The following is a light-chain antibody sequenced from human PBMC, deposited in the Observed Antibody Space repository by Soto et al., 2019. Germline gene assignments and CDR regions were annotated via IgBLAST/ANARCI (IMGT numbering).Light chain of an antibody. J-gene: IGKJ5*01. CDR3: HQANSFPIT. Sequence: DIQMTQSPSSVSASVGDRVTITCRASQGISSWLAWYQQKPGKAPKLLIYGESSLHSGVPSRFSGRGSATDFTLTSSSLQPEDFATYYCHQANSFPITFGQGTRLEIK. V-gene: IGKV1-12*01. CDR1: QGISSW. CDR2: GES.